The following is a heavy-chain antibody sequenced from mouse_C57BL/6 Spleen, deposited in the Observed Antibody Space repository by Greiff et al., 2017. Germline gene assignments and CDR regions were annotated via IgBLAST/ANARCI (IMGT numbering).Heavy chain of an antibody. CDR3: ARAEGYSNSFAY. Sequence: EVQLQQSGPELVKPGASVKISCKASGYTFTDYYMNWVTQRHGKSLEWIGDINPNNGGTSSNQKFKGKATLTVDKSSSTAYMELRSLTSEDSAVYYGARAEGYSNSFAYWGQGTLVTVSA. CDR1: GYTFTDYY. CDR2: INPNNGGT. J-gene: IGHJ3*01. V-gene: IGHV1-26*01. D-gene: IGHD2-5*01.